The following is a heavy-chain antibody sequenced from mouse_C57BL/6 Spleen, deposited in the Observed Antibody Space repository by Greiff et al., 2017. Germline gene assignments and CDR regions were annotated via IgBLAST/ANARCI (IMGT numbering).Heavy chain of an antibody. CDR1: GYTFTSYW. CDR2: IDPNSGGT. V-gene: IGHV1-72*01. CDR3: AREGTTVVEGAWFAY. J-gene: IGHJ3*01. Sequence: QVQLQQPGAELVKPGASVKLSCKASGYTFTSYWMHWVKQRPGRGLEWIGRIDPNSGGTKYNEKFKSKATLTVDKPSSTASMQLSSLTSEDSAVYYCAREGTTVVEGAWFAYWGQGTLVTVSA. D-gene: IGHD1-1*01.